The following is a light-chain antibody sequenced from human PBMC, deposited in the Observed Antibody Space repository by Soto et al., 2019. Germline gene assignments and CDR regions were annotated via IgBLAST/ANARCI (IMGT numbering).Light chain of an antibody. Sequence: QSVLTQPPSASGTPGQRVTISCSGSSSNIGSNTVNWYQQLPGRAPKLLMYGDSNRPSGVPDRFSGSKSGTSASLTIAGLQAEDEAVYYCQSYDFSLSGNVIFGGGTKLTVL. CDR1: SSNIGSNT. V-gene: IGLV1-44*01. CDR2: GDS. CDR3: QSYDFSLSGNVI. J-gene: IGLJ2*01.